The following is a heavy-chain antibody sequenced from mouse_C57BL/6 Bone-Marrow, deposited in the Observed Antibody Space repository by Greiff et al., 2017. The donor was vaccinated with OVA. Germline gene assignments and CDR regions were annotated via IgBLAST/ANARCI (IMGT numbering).Heavy chain of an antibody. CDR1: GYTFTSYW. CDR2: IYPGSGST. J-gene: IGHJ2*01. CDR3: ARKSGPYYGHWDYFDY. D-gene: IGHD2-10*01. Sequence: QVQLQQPGAELVKPGASVKMSCKASGYTFTSYWMTWVKQRPGQGLEWIGDIYPGSGSTNYNEKFKSKATLTVDTSSSTAYMQLSSLTSEDSAVYYCARKSGPYYGHWDYFDYWGQGTTLTVSS. V-gene: IGHV1-55*01.